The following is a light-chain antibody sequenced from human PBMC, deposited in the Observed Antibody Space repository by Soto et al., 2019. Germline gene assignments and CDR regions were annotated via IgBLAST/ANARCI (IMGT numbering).Light chain of an antibody. J-gene: IGLJ1*01. CDR3: CSYGGSYTPYV. CDR2: EGS. CDR1: NNNVGTYYL. V-gene: IGLV2-23*01. Sequence: QSALTQPASVSGSPGQSITISCIATNNNVGTYYLVSWYQQHPGKAPKLIISEGSRRPSGVSNRFSGSQPDNTASLTISGLQAEDEGEYFCCSYGGSYTPYVFGTGTKLTVL.